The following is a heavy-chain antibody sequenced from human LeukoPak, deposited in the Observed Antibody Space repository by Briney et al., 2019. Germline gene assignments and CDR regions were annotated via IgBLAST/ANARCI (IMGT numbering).Heavy chain of an antibody. V-gene: IGHV3-30-3*01. CDR1: GFTFSSYA. Sequence: PGGSLRLSCAASGFTFSSYAMHWVRQAPGKGLEWVAVISYDGSNKYYADSVKGRFTISRDNSKNTLYLQMNSLRAEDTAVYYCAREGLITGTLFDYWGQGTLVTVSS. CDR3: AREGLITGTLFDY. CDR2: ISYDGSNK. D-gene: IGHD1-20*01. J-gene: IGHJ4*02.